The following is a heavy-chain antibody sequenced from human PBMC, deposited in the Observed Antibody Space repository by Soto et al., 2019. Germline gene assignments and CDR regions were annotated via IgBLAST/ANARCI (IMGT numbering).Heavy chain of an antibody. CDR2: IDRGGST. D-gene: IGHD3-16*01. J-gene: IGHJ4*02. CDR1: SGSFSVYS. CDR3: SQGAYLGY. V-gene: IGHV4-34*01. Sequence: QVQLQQWGAGLLKPSETLSLTCAVYSGSFSVYSWTWIRQSPGKGLEWIGEIDRGGSTNYHPSLKSRVTISLDSSKKQLSRKLTSVTAADTAVYYCSQGAYLGYWGQGTLVTVSS.